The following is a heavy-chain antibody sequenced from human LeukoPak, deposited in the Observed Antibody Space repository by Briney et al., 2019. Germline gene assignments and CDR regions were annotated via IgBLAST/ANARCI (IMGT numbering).Heavy chain of an antibody. Sequence: SVKVSCKASGGTFSSYAISWVRQAPGQGLEWMGGIIPIFGTANYAQKFQGRVTITTDESTCTAYMELSSLRSEDTAVYYCARVDTAMVTGVISYYYYMDVWGKGTTVTVSS. D-gene: IGHD5-18*01. CDR1: GGTFSSYA. CDR2: IIPIFGTA. J-gene: IGHJ6*03. V-gene: IGHV1-69*05. CDR3: ARVDTAMVTGVISYYYYMDV.